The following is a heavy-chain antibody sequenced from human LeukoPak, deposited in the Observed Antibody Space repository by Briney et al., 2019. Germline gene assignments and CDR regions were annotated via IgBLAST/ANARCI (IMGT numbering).Heavy chain of an antibody. D-gene: IGHD3-10*01. Sequence: GESLQISCKGSGYSFTSYWISWVRQLPGKGLEWMGRIDPSDSYTNYSPSFQGHVTISADKSISTAYLQWSSLKASDTAMYYCARHIWGSGSYYDYWGQGTLVTVSS. J-gene: IGHJ4*02. CDR3: ARHIWGSGSYYDY. CDR1: GYSFTSYW. CDR2: IDPSDSYT. V-gene: IGHV5-10-1*01.